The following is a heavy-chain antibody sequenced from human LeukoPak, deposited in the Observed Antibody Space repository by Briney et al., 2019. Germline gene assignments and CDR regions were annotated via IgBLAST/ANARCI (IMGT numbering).Heavy chain of an antibody. CDR1: GYTFTSYY. CDR3: ARDTIYGSGSYYTPDYYYYMDV. CDR2: INPSGGST. V-gene: IGHV1-46*01. D-gene: IGHD3-10*01. Sequence: ASVKVSCKASGYTFTSYYMHWVRQAPGQGLEWMGIINPSGGSTSYAQKFQGRVTMTRDTSTSTVYMELSSLRSEDTAVYYCARDTIYGSGSYYTPDYYYYMDVWGKGTTVTISS. J-gene: IGHJ6*03.